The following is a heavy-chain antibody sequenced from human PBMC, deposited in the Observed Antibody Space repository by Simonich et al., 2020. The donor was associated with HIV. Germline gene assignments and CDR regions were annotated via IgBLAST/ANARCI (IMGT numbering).Heavy chain of an antibody. CDR2: INHSGRT. D-gene: IGHD3-22*01. CDR1: GGSFSGYY. Sequence: QVQLQQWGAGLLKPSETLSLTCAVYGGSFSGYYWSWFSQPPGKGLEWIGEINHSGRTTYNPSHKSRVTISLDTSKNQFSLKLSSVTAEDTAVYYCARHSASYDSSGRRYFDLWGRGTLVTVFS. V-gene: IGHV4-34*01. CDR3: ARHSASYDSSGRRYFDL. J-gene: IGHJ2*01.